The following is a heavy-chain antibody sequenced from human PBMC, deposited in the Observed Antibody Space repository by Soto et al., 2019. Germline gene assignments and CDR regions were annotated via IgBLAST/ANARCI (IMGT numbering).Heavy chain of an antibody. Sequence: QVQLQESGPGLVKPSQTLSLTCTVSGGSISSDDYYWSWIRQPPGKGLEWIGDIHDTATTSYSPSLKSRLTLSVATSKNQFSLTLRSVTAADTAVYFCASQYYDFSSGALDFWGQRILVTVSS. CDR1: GGSISSDDYY. CDR2: IHDTATT. J-gene: IGHJ4*02. CDR3: ASQYYDFSSGALDF. D-gene: IGHD3-3*01. V-gene: IGHV4-30-4*01.